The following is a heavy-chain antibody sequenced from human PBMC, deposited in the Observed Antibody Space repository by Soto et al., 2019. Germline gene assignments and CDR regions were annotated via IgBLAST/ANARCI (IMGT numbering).Heavy chain of an antibody. Sequence: GGSLRLSCAASGFTFSSYAMSWFRQAPGKGLEWVSAISGSGGSTYYADSVKGRFTISRDNSKNTLYLQMNSLRAEDTAVYYCAKEELDYYYYYYLDVWGKGTTVTVSS. V-gene: IGHV3-23*01. CDR1: GFTFSSYA. CDR2: ISGSGGST. J-gene: IGHJ6*03. D-gene: IGHD1-7*01. CDR3: AKEELDYYYYYYLDV.